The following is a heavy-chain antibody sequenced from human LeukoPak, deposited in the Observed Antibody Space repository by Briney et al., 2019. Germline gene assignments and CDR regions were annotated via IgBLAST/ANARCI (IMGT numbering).Heavy chain of an antibody. V-gene: IGHV1-2*02. D-gene: IGHD3-10*01. CDR2: IYPNSGDT. J-gene: IGHJ5*02. CDR3: ARDVSFFRGRTGVYYLFDL. CDR1: GYTLTDYY. Sequence: ASVKVSCKASGYTLTDYYIHWLRQAPGQGLEWVGWIYPNSGDTKYTQIFEGRVDMTRDMSANTAYMEMSRLTSDDTAVYYCARDVSFFRGRTGVYYLFDLWGQGTLVTVSS.